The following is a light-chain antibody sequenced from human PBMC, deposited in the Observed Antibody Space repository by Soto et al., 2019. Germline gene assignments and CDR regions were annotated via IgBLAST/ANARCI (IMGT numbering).Light chain of an antibody. CDR2: KDS. CDR1: ELSKQY. V-gene: IGLV3-25*02. CDR3: QSSDDTGNYYL. J-gene: IGLJ1*01. Sequence: YELAQTPSVSVSPGQTARITCSGDELSKQYVYWYQQKPGQAPVLVIYKDSERASGIPERFSASSSGTTVTLTISGVRAEDEADYYCQSSDDTGNYYLFGTGTKGTVL.